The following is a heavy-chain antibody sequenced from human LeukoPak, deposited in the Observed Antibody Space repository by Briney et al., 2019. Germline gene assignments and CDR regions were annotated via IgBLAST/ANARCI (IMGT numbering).Heavy chain of an antibody. CDR2: ISSSSTI. V-gene: IGHV3-48*01. Sequence: GGSLRLSGAASGFTFSSYAMSWVRQAPGKGLEWVSYISSSSTIYYADSVKGRFTISRDNAKNSLYLQMNSLRAEDTAVYYCARGGYAYGMDVWGQGTTVTVSS. CDR3: ARGGYAYGMDV. CDR1: GFTFSSYA. J-gene: IGHJ6*02. D-gene: IGHD1-1*01.